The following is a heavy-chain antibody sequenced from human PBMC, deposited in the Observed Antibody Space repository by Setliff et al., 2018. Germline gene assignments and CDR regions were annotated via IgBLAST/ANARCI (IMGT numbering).Heavy chain of an antibody. CDR1: GDSIGRGGYY. CDR3: ARDRRGGYGAINWFDP. D-gene: IGHD3-16*01. V-gene: IGHV4-31*03. J-gene: IGHJ5*02. CDR2: IYYSGST. Sequence: PSETLSLTCSVSGDSIGRGGYYWSWIRQQPGKGLEWIASIYYSGSTYYNPSLKSRLRVSMDSSKNQFYLDLSSVTAADTAVYYCARDRRGGYGAINWFDPWGQGTSGTV.